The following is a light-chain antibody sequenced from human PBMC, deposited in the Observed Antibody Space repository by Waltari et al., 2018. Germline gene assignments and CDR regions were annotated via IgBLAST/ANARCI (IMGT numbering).Light chain of an antibody. CDR1: SHAVGGYNY. CDR3: CSYAGSYTLV. Sequence: QSALTQPRSVSGSPGQSVTLSCTGTSHAVGGYNYFSCYQQHPGKAPKLMIYDVSKRPSGFPDRFSGSKSGNTASLTISGLQAEDEADYYCCSYAGSYTLVFGGGTKLTVL. CDR2: DVS. V-gene: IGLV2-11*01. J-gene: IGLJ2*01.